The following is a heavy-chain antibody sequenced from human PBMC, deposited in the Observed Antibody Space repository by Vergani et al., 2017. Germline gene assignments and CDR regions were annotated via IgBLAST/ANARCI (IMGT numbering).Heavy chain of an antibody. Sequence: EVQLVESGGGLIQPGGSLRLSCAASGFTVSSNYMSWVRQAPGKGLEWVSVIYSGGSTDYADSVKGRFTSSRDNSKNTLYLQMNSLRAEDTAVYYCAREGYSGYEWGRIFNYWGQGTLVTVSS. CDR1: GFTVSSNY. J-gene: IGHJ4*02. CDR2: IYSGGST. CDR3: AREGYSGYEWGRIFNY. D-gene: IGHD5-12*01. V-gene: IGHV3-53*01.